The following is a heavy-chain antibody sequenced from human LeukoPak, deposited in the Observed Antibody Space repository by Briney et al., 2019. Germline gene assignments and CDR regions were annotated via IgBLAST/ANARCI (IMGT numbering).Heavy chain of an antibody. D-gene: IGHD2-2*01. CDR3: AREAVCSSASCEIDY. CDR2: INPNSGDT. Sequence: ASVKVSCKASGCTFSSYAISWVRQAPGQGLEWMGWINPNSGDTHYAQKFQGRVTMTRDTSISTAYMELSRLRSDDTAFYYCAREAVCSSASCEIDYWGQGTLVTVSS. CDR1: GCTFSSYA. V-gene: IGHV1-2*02. J-gene: IGHJ4*02.